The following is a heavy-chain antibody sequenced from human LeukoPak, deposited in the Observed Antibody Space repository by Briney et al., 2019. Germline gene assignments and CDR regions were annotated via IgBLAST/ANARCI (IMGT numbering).Heavy chain of an antibody. V-gene: IGHV3-48*01. CDR1: GFTFDDYG. Sequence: PGGSLRLSCAASGFTFDDYGMSWVRQAPGKGLEWVSYISSSSSTIYYADSVKGRFTISRDNAKNSLYLQMNSLRAEDTAVYYCARSIVVVVAATNYYYYGMDVWGQGTTVTVSS. CDR2: ISSSSSTI. J-gene: IGHJ6*02. D-gene: IGHD2-15*01. CDR3: ARSIVVVVAATNYYYYGMDV.